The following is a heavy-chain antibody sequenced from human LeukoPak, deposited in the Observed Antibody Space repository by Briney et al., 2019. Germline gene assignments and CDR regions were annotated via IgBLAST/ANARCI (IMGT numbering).Heavy chain of an antibody. J-gene: IGHJ4*02. Sequence: PGGSLRLYCTTSGFTFSSYAMYWVRQAPGKGLEWVAVISSDGRNRFYADPVKDRSTISRDNSKNTLYFQMSSLREEDTATYYCAKRREVGSVAASFDYWGQGTLVTVSS. CDR1: GFTFSSYA. D-gene: IGHD6-19*01. V-gene: IGHV3-30*18. CDR3: AKRREVGSVAASFDY. CDR2: ISSDGRNR.